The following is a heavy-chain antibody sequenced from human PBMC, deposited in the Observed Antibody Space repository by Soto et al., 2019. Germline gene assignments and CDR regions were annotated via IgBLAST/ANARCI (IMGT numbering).Heavy chain of an antibody. D-gene: IGHD1-26*01. V-gene: IGHV3-30*18. Sequence: QVQLVESGGGVVQPGRSLRLSCAASGFTFSSYGMHWVRQAPGKGLEWVAVISYDGSNKYYADSVKGRFTISRDNSKNTLYLQMKSLRAEDTAVYYCAKDGPFEWELLNYYYGMDVWGQGTTVTVSS. CDR2: ISYDGSNK. CDR3: AKDGPFEWELLNYYYGMDV. J-gene: IGHJ6*02. CDR1: GFTFSSYG.